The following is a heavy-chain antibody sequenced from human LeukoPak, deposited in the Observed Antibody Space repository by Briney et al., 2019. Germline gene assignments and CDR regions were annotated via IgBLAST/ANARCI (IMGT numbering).Heavy chain of an antibody. CDR1: GYTFTGHY. J-gene: IGHJ4*02. D-gene: IGHD2-21*02. CDR2: INPNSGGT. V-gene: IGHV1-2*02. CDR3: ARGIWSTTLTAYYLDY. Sequence: ASVKVSCKASGYTFTGHYMHWVRQAPGQGLEWMGWINPNSGGTNYAQKFQGRVTMTRDTSISTAYMELSRLRSDDMAVYYCARGIWSTTLTAYYLDYWGQGTLVTVSS.